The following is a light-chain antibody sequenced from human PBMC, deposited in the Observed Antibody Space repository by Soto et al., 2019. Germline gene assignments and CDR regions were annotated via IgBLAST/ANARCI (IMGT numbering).Light chain of an antibody. V-gene: IGKV1-12*01. CDR1: QDISSW. CDR3: QQANSSPLT. J-gene: IGKJ4*01. Sequence: DIQMTQSPSSVSASVGDRVTITCRASQDISSWLAWYQQKPGKAPKLLIYAASSLHSGVPPRFSGSESGTDFTLTISSLQPEDSASYYCQQANSSPLTFGGGTKVEIK. CDR2: AAS.